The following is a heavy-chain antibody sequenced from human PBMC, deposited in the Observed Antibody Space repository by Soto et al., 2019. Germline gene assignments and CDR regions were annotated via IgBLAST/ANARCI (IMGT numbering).Heavy chain of an antibody. D-gene: IGHD4-4*01. CDR3: ARADCSNYDWFDP. CDR1: GGSSSGHY. Sequence: SETLSLTCAVYGGSSSGHYWSWIRQPPGKGLEWIGEINHSGSTNYNPSLKSRVTISVDASKNQFSLKLSSVTAADTAVYYCARADCSNYDWFDPWGQGTLVTVSS. CDR2: INHSGST. J-gene: IGHJ5*02. V-gene: IGHV4-34*01.